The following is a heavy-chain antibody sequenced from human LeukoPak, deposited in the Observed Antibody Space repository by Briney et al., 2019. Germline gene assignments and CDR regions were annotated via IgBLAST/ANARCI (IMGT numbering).Heavy chain of an antibody. CDR3: ARTNYGSGSSNFDY. J-gene: IGHJ4*02. CDR1: GGSISSGGYY. Sequence: SETLSLTCTVSGGSISSGGYYWSWIRQHPGKGLEWIGYIYYSGSTYYNPSPKSRVTISVDTSKNQFSLKLSSVTAADTAVYYCARTNYGSGSSNFDYWGQGTLVTVSS. CDR2: IYYSGST. D-gene: IGHD3-10*01. V-gene: IGHV4-31*03.